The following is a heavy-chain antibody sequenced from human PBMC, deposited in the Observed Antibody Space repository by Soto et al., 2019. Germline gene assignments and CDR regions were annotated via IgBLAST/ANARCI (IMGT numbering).Heavy chain of an antibody. D-gene: IGHD4-4*01. CDR2: IYYSGST. V-gene: IGHV4-31*03. CDR3: AREELVPSDTVSGSYGMDV. Sequence: PSESLSLTCTFSVGSISIGVYDWSWIRQHPGKGREWIGYIYYSGSTYYNPSLKSRVTISVDTSKNQFSLKLSSVTAADTAVYYCAREELVPSDTVSGSYGMDVWGQGTTVTGS. CDR1: VGSISIGVYD. J-gene: IGHJ6*02.